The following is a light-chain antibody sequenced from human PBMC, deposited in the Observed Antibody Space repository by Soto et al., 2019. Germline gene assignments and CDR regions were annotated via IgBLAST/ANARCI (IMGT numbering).Light chain of an antibody. CDR2: DAS. V-gene: IGKV3-11*01. J-gene: IGKJ4*02. CDR3: QQRSNWPG. CDR1: QSVRSY. Sequence: EIVLTQYPATLSLSPVERATLSCRSSQSVRSYLAWYQQKPGQAPRLLIYDASNRATGIPARFSGSGSGTDFTLTISSLEPEDVAVYYCQQRSNWPGFGGGTKVEI.